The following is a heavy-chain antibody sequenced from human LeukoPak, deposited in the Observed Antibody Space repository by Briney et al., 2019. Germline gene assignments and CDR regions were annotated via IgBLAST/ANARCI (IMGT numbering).Heavy chain of an antibody. Sequence: PSETLSLTCTVSGGSISGYYWSWIRQPPGKGLEWIGHIYYTGSTSYNPSLKSRVTISVDTSKSQFSLKLSYVNAADTAVYYCARYISSGLDYWGQGTLVTVSS. D-gene: IGHD6-6*01. V-gene: IGHV4-59*08. CDR1: GGSISGYY. J-gene: IGHJ4*02. CDR3: ARYISSGLDY. CDR2: IYYTGST.